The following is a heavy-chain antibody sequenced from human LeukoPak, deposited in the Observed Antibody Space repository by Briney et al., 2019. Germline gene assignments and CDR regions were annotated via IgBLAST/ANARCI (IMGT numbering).Heavy chain of an antibody. V-gene: IGHV4-4*07. J-gene: IGHJ5*02. Sequence: PSETLSLTCTVSGGPISSYYWSWIRKPAGKGLEWIGRIYTSGSTNYHPSLKSRVTMSVDTSKNQFYLKLSSVTAADTAVYYCAREGLYCSSTSCYTSWFDPWGQGTLVTVSS. CDR2: IYTSGST. D-gene: IGHD2-2*02. CDR3: AREGLYCSSTSCYTSWFDP. CDR1: GGPISSYY.